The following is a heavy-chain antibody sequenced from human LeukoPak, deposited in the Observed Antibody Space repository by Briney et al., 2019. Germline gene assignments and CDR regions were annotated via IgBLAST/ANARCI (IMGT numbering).Heavy chain of an antibody. V-gene: IGHV3-23*01. CDR2: ISGSGVGT. CDR1: GFTFSSYG. J-gene: IGHJ2*01. CDR3: AKRAMRDLYWYFDL. Sequence: GGSLRLSCAASGFTFSSYGMHWVRQAPGKGLEWVSGISGSGVGTYYKDSVKGRFTISRDNSKDTLYLQMNSLRAEDTAVYYCAKRAMRDLYWYFDLWGRGTLVTVSS.